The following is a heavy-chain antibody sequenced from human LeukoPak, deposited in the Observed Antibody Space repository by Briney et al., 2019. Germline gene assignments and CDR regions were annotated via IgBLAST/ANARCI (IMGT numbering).Heavy chain of an antibody. J-gene: IGHJ3*02. Sequence: GGSLRLSCAASGFTFSSYGMSWVRQSPGKGLEWVSSISSGSSYIFYADSVKGRFTISRDNAKNSLYLQMNSLRAEDTAVYYCARGGTGATRDDTFDIWGQGAMVTVFS. D-gene: IGHD1-7*01. CDR1: GFTFSSYG. CDR3: ARGGTGATRDDTFDI. CDR2: ISSGSSYI. V-gene: IGHV3-21*01.